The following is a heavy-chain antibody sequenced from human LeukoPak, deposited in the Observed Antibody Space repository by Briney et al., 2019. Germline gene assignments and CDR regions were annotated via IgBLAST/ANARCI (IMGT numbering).Heavy chain of an antibody. J-gene: IGHJ4*02. V-gene: IGHV3-7*03. D-gene: IGHD3-22*01. Sequence: GSLRLSCAASGFTFSSYWMSWVRQAPGKGLEWVANIKQDGSEKYYVDSVKGRFTISRDNAKNSLYLQMNSLRAEDTAVYYCARTRITMIVGLASRFDYWGQGTLVTVSS. CDR2: IKQDGSEK. CDR1: GFTFSSYW. CDR3: ARTRITMIVGLASRFDY.